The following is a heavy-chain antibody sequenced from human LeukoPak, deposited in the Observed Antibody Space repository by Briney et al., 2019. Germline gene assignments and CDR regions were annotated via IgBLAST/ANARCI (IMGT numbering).Heavy chain of an antibody. CDR2: INHSGST. V-gene: IGHV4-34*01. D-gene: IGHD2-2*01. J-gene: IGHJ4*02. CDR3: ARVGGGYCSSTSCPFDY. Sequence: SETLSLTCAVYGGSFSGYYWSWIRQPPGKGLEWIGEINHSGSTNYNPSLKSRVTISVDTSKNQFSLKLSSVTAADTAVYYCARVGGGYCSSTSCPFDYWGQGTLDTVSS. CDR1: GGSFSGYY.